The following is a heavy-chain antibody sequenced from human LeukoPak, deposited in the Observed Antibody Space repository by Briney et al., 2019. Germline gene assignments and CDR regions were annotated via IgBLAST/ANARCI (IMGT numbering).Heavy chain of an antibody. V-gene: IGHV1-2*02. CDR2: INPNSGGT. D-gene: IGHD6-25*01. J-gene: IGHJ5*02. CDR3: ARDPAAGFPYSWFDP. CDR1: GYTFTGYY. Sequence: GASVKVSCKASGYTFTGYYMHWVRQAPGQGLEWMGWINPNSGGTNYAQKFQGRVTMTRDTSISTAYMELSRLRSDDTAVYYCARDPAAGFPYSWFDPWGQGTLVTVSP.